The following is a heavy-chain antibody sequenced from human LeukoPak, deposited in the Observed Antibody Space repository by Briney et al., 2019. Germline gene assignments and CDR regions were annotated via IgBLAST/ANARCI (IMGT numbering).Heavy chain of an antibody. Sequence: GRSLRLSCAASGFTFSSYAMHWVRQAPGKGLKRVAVISYDGSNKYYADSVKGRFTISRDNSKNTLYLQMNSLRAEDTAVYYCARPKNTEQQLVNWFDPWGQGTLVTVSS. D-gene: IGHD6-13*01. CDR2: ISYDGSNK. J-gene: IGHJ5*02. CDR1: GFTFSSYA. V-gene: IGHV3-30*04. CDR3: ARPKNTEQQLVNWFDP.